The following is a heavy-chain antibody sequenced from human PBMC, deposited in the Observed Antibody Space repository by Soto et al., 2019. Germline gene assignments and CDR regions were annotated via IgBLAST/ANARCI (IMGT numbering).Heavy chain of an antibody. D-gene: IGHD3-10*01. Sequence: SVKVSCKASGYTFTSYGISWVRQAPGQGLEWMGWISAYNGNTNYAQKLQGRVTMTTDTSTSTAYMELRSLRSDGTAVYYCARDNPLYGSGSYHTGDAFDIWGQGTMVTVSS. V-gene: IGHV1-18*04. CDR3: ARDNPLYGSGSYHTGDAFDI. CDR1: GYTFTSYG. J-gene: IGHJ3*02. CDR2: ISAYNGNT.